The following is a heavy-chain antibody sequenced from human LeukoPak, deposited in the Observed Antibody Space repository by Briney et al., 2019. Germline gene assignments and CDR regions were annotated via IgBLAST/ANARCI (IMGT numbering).Heavy chain of an antibody. CDR2: IYPRDGST. V-gene: IGHV1-46*01. J-gene: IGHJ4*02. Sequence: ASVKVSCKASGYTFTSNYIHWVRQAPGQGLEWMGVIYPRDGSTSYAQKFQGRVTMTRDTSTSTVYMELSSLRSEDTAVYYCARGVNNYFDYWGQGTLVTVSS. D-gene: IGHD2-21*01. CDR1: GYTFTSNY. CDR3: ARGVNNYFDY.